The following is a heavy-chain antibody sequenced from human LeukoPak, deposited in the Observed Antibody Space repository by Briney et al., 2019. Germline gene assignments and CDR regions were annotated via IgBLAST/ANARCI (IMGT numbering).Heavy chain of an antibody. CDR3: ATMRSAYDYVWGSYRYAFDY. J-gene: IGHJ4*02. V-gene: IGHV1-24*01. D-gene: IGHD3-16*02. Sequence: ASVKVSCKVSGYTLTELSMHWVRQAPGKGLEWMGGFDPEDGETIYAQKFQGRVTMTEDTSTDTAYMELSSLRSEDTAVYYCATMRSAYDYVWGSYRYAFDYWGQGTLVTVSS. CDR1: GYTLTELS. CDR2: FDPEDGET.